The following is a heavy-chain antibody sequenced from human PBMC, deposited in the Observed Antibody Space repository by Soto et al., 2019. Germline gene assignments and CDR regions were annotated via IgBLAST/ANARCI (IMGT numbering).Heavy chain of an antibody. CDR2: IYPGDSDT. J-gene: IGHJ6*02. V-gene: IGHV5-51*01. CDR1: GYTFTNYW. Sequence: PGESLKISCKGSGYTFTNYWIGWVRQMPGKGLEWMGIIYPGDSDTKYNPSFQGQVTISADKSITTTYLQWSSLKASDTAIYYCAASIFYYGMDVWGQGXTVTVPS. CDR3: AASIFYYGMDV.